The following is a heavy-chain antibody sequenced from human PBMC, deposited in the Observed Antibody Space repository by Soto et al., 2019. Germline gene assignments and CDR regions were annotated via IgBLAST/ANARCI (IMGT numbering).Heavy chain of an antibody. CDR2: LDWDDDK. V-gene: IGHV2-70*01. CDR3: ARIPKRLSYYDILTGYRAPYYYYGMDV. CDR1: GFSLSTSGMC. J-gene: IGHJ6*02. Sequence: ESGPTLVNPTQTLTPTCTFSGFSLSTSGMCVSWIRQPPGKALEWLALLDWDDDKYYSTSLKTRLTISKDTSKNQVVLTMTNMDPVDTATYYCARIPKRLSYYDILTGYRAPYYYYGMDVWGQGTTVTVSS. D-gene: IGHD3-9*01.